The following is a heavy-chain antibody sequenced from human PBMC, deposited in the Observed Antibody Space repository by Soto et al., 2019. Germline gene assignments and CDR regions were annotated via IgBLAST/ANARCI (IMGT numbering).Heavy chain of an antibody. V-gene: IGHV3-74*01. D-gene: IGHD5-12*01. CDR1: GLTCSDYW. J-gene: IGHJ6*03. Sequence: EVQVVESGGGLVQPRGSLRLCCAPSGLTCSDYWMHWDRQAPGKGLVWVSRIKGDLITTNYADSVKGRFTISRDNARNTVFLQIDSLRAEDTAVYYCARGARGLYFMDVWGKGTTVTVSS. CDR2: IKGDLITT. CDR3: ARGARGLYFMDV.